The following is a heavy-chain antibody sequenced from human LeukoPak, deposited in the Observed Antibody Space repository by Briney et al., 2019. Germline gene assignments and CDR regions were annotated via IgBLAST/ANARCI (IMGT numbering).Heavy chain of an antibody. J-gene: IGHJ6*02. D-gene: IGHD2-2*01. CDR2: IKQDGSEK. V-gene: IGHV3-7*01. Sequence: GGSLRLSCAASGFTFSSYWMSWVRQAPGKGLEWVANIKQDGSEKYYVDSVKGRFTISRDNAKNSLYLQMNSLRAEDTAVYYCARVELGYCSSTSCYLFYSNDLYYYGMDVWGQGTAVTVSS. CDR3: ARVELGYCSSTSCYLFYSNDLYYYGMDV. CDR1: GFTFSSYW.